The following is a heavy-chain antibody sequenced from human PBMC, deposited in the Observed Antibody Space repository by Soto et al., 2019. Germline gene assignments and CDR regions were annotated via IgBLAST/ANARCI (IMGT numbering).Heavy chain of an antibody. CDR1: GGSIRSGGYY. CDR2: IYYSGST. CDR3: ARDRGRFGDV. Sequence: PSETLSLTCTVSGGSIRSGGYYWSWIRQHPGKGLEWIGYIYYSGSTYYNPSLKSRVTISVDTSKNQFSLKLSSVTAADTAVYYCARDRGRFGDVWGQGTTVTASS. V-gene: IGHV4-31*03. D-gene: IGHD3-10*01. J-gene: IGHJ6*02.